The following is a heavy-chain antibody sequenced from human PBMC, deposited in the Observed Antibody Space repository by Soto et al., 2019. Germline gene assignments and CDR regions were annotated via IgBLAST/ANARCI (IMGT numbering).Heavy chain of an antibody. CDR2: ISYDGHNQ. D-gene: IGHD4-17*01. CDR3: AKSFQGHRDYDLRMDV. V-gene: IGHV3-30*18. CDR1: EFTFSNYG. Sequence: GGSLRLSCTDSEFTFSNYGMHWVRQAPGQGLEWVAVISYDGHNQYYADSLKGRFTISRDNSKNTVYLQMNSPKDEDTAVYYCAKSFQGHRDYDLRMDVWGQGSTVTVSS. J-gene: IGHJ6*02.